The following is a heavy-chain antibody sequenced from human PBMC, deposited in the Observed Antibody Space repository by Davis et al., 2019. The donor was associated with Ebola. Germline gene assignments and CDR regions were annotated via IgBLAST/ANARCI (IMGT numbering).Heavy chain of an antibody. Sequence: AASVKVSCKASGYTFTTYGINWVRQATGQGLEWMGWMNPNSGNTGYAQKFQGRVTMTTDTSTSTAYMELRSLRSDDTAVYYCASGYCGGDCYAFDIWGQGTMVTVSS. D-gene: IGHD2-21*01. CDR1: GYTFTTYG. J-gene: IGHJ3*02. V-gene: IGHV1-18*01. CDR2: MNPNSGNT. CDR3: ASGYCGGDCYAFDI.